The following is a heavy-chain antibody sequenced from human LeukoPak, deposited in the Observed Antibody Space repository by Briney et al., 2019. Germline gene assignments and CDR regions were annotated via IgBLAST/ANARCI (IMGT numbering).Heavy chain of an antibody. CDR2: ISSSSSTI. CDR1: GFTFSSYS. CDR3: AREGLFGEEQAFDY. V-gene: IGHV3-48*02. D-gene: IGHD3-16*01. J-gene: IGHJ4*02. Sequence: GGSLRLSCAASGFTFSSYSMNWVRQAPGKGLEWVSYISSSSSTIYYADSVKGRFTISRDNAKNSLYLQMNSLRDEDTAVYYCAREGLFGEEQAFDYWGQGTLVTVSS.